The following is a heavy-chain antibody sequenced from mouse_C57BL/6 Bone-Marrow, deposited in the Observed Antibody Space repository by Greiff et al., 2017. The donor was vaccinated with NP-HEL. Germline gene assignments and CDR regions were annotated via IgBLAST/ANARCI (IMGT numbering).Heavy chain of an antibody. Sequence: VQLQQSGAELVRPGASVKLSCTASGFNIKDDYMHWVKQRPEQGLEWIGWIDPENGDTKYASKFQGKATITSDTSSNTAYLQLSSLTSEDTDVYYCTTLLYYFDYWGQGTTLTVSS. CDR1: GFNIKDDY. CDR3: TTLLYYFDY. J-gene: IGHJ2*01. CDR2: IDPENGDT. V-gene: IGHV14-4*01. D-gene: IGHD1-1*01.